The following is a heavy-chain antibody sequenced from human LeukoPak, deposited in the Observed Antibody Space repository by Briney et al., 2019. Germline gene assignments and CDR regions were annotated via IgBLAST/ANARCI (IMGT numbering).Heavy chain of an antibody. D-gene: IGHD3-3*01. J-gene: IGHJ4*02. CDR3: AILRFLEWSEFDY. CDR1: GFTFSSYA. Sequence: GGSLRLSCAASGFTFSSYAMHWVRQAPGKGLEWVAVISYDGSNKYYADSVKGRFTISRDNSKNTLYLQMNSLRAEDTAVYYCAILRFLEWSEFDYWGQGTLVTVSS. V-gene: IGHV3-30*01. CDR2: ISYDGSNK.